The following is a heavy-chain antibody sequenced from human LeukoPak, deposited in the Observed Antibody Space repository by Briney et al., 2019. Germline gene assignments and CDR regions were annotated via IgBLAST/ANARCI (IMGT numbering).Heavy chain of an antibody. J-gene: IGHJ4*02. Sequence: PGGSLRLSCAASGFTFDDYAMHWVRQAPGKGLEWVSGISWNSGSIGYADSVKGRFTISRDNSKNTLYLQMNSLRAEDTAVYYCVRDDNRLDWGQGTLVTVSS. CDR1: GFTFDDYA. D-gene: IGHD1-1*01. V-gene: IGHV3-9*01. CDR2: ISWNSGSI. CDR3: VRDDNRLD.